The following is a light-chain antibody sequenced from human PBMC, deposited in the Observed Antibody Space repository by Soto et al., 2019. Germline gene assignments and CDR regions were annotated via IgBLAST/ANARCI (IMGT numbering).Light chain of an antibody. V-gene: IGKV1-5*03. CDR3: QRYNDYQYV. CDR2: KAI. J-gene: IGKJ2*01. Sequence: DIQMTQSPSTLSASVGDRVTITCRASQSITTWLAWYQQKPGKAPKLLIYKAINLQRGVPSRFSGSGSGTECTLTISSLQPDDFGPYYCQRYNDYQYVFGQGTKLDMK. CDR1: QSITTW.